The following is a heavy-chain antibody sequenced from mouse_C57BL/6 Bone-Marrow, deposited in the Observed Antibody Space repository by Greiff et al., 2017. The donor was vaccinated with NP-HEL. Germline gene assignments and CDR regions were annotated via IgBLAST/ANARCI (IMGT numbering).Heavy chain of an antibody. D-gene: IGHD2-3*01. CDR3: TTGYDGY. Sequence: QLQESGAELVRPGASVKLSCTASGFNIKDDYMHWVKQRPEQGLEWIGWIDPENGDTEYASKFQGKATITADTSSNTAYLQLSSLTSEDTAVYYCTTGYDGYWGQGTSVTVSS. J-gene: IGHJ4*01. V-gene: IGHV14-4*01. CDR2: IDPENGDT. CDR1: GFNIKDDY.